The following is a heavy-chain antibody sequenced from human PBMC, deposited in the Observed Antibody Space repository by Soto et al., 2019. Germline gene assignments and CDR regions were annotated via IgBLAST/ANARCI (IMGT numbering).Heavy chain of an antibody. Sequence: QVQLVQSGAEVKKPGASVKVSCKASGYTFTSYDINWVRQATGQGLEWMGWMNPNSGNTGYAQKFQGRVTMTRNTSISTAYMGLSSLRSGDTAVYYCAKVAGLGYCRSTSCYARNYYFDYWGQGTLVTVSS. CDR1: GYTFTSYD. D-gene: IGHD2-2*01. J-gene: IGHJ4*02. V-gene: IGHV1-8*01. CDR3: AKVAGLGYCRSTSCYARNYYFDY. CDR2: MNPNSGNT.